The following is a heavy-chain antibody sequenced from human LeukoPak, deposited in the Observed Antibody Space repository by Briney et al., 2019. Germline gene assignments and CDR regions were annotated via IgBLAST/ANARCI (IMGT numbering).Heavy chain of an antibody. D-gene: IGHD6-13*01. CDR1: GGSFSGYY. V-gene: IGHV4-34*01. Sequence: SETLSLTCAVYGGSFSGYYWSWIRQPPGKGLEWIGEINHSGSTNYNPSLKSRVTISVDTSKNQFSLKLSSVTAADTAVYYCARVGRSWYPYYYMDVWSKGTTVTVSS. J-gene: IGHJ6*03. CDR3: ARVGRSWYPYYYMDV. CDR2: INHSGST.